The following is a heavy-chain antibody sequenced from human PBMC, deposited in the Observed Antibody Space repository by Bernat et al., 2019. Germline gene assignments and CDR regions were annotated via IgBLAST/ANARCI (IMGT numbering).Heavy chain of an antibody. CDR3: ARNPRLWFREYYFDY. CDR1: GFTFSGAW. D-gene: IGHD3-10*01. CDR2: IWYDGSNK. J-gene: IGHJ4*02. V-gene: IGHV3-33*08. Sequence: VQLVESGGGLVKPGGSLRLSCAASGFTFSGAWMTWVRQAPEKGLEWVAVIWYDGSNKYYADSVKGRFTISRDNSKNTLYLQMNSLRAEDTAVYYCARNPRLWFREYYFDYWGQGTLVTVSS.